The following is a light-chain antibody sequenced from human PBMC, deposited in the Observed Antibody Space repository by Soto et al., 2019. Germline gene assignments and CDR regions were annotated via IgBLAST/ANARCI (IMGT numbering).Light chain of an antibody. CDR2: DVS. CDR1: SSDVGAYNY. CDR3: SSYTSSSTLV. Sequence: QSALTQPASVSGSPGQSITISCTGTSSDVGAYNYVSWYQQHPGKAPKLMIYDVSNRPSGVSNRFSGSKSGNTASLTNSGLQAEDEADYYCSSYTSSSTLVFGGGTKLTVL. J-gene: IGLJ2*01. V-gene: IGLV2-14*01.